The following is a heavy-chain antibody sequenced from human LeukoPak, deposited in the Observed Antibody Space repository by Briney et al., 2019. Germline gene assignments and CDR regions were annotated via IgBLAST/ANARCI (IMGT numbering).Heavy chain of an antibody. V-gene: IGHV3-7*01. CDR2: IREDGGEQ. J-gene: IGHJ4*02. Sequence: GGSLRLSCAASGFTFSTYWMSWVRQAPGKGLEWVANIREDGGEQFYVDSVKGRFTTSRDNAKNSLYLQMNSLGAEDTAVYYCASVISTRLSMIRRVTGGFDYWGQGTLVTVSS. D-gene: IGHD3-10*01. CDR1: GFTFSTYW. CDR3: ASVISTRLSMIRRVTGGFDY.